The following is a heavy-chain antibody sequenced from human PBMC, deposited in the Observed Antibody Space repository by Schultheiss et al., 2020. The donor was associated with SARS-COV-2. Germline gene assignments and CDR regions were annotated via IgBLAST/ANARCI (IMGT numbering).Heavy chain of an antibody. V-gene: IGHV3-48*04. CDR1: GFTFSSYD. D-gene: IGHD4-11*01. CDR2: ISSSGSTI. CDR3: ARDSRDSNPTDY. Sequence: GGSLRLSCAASGFTFSSYDMHWVRQAPGKGLEWVSYISSSGSTIYYADSVKGRFTISRDNAKNSLYLQMNSLRAEDTAVYYCARDSRDSNPTDYWGQGTLVTVSS. J-gene: IGHJ4*02.